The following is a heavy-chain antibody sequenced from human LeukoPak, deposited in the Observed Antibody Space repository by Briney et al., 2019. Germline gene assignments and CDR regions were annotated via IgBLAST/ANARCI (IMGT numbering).Heavy chain of an antibody. J-gene: IGHJ5*02. Sequence: SETLSLTCAAYGGSFSGYYWSWIRQPPGKGLEWIGEINHSGSTNYNPSLKSRVTISVDTSKNQFSLKLSSVTAADTAVYYCARGETYYDILTGSPRWFDPWGQGTLVTVSS. V-gene: IGHV4-34*01. CDR1: GGSFSGYY. D-gene: IGHD3-9*01. CDR2: INHSGST. CDR3: ARGETYYDILTGSPRWFDP.